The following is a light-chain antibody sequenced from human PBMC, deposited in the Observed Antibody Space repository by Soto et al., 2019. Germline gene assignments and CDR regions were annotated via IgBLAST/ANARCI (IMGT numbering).Light chain of an antibody. J-gene: IGLJ1*01. Sequence: QSALTQPASVSGSPGQSITISCTGTSSDVGGYNYVSWYQQYPGKAPKLMIYDVSNRPSGVSNRFPGSKSGNTASLTISGLQAEDEADYYCNSYTSRSSSTYVFGTGTKVTVL. CDR3: NSYTSRSSSTYV. V-gene: IGLV2-14*01. CDR2: DVS. CDR1: SSDVGGYNY.